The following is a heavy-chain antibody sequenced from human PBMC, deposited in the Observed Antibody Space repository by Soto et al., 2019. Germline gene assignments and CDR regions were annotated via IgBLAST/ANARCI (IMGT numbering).Heavy chain of an antibody. CDR3: AREAHYYDSSGYYSGLNYFDY. CDR2: IIPIFGTA. CDR1: GGTFSSYA. D-gene: IGHD3-22*01. Sequence: SVKVSCKASGGTFSSYAISWVRQAPGQGLEWMGGIIPIFGTANYAQKFQGRVTITADESTSTAYMELSSLRSEDTAVYYCAREAHYYDSSGYYSGLNYFDYWGQGTLVTVSS. V-gene: IGHV1-69*13. J-gene: IGHJ4*02.